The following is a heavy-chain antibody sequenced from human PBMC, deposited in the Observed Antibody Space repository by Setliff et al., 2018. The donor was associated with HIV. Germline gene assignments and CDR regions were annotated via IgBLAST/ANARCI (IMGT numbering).Heavy chain of an antibody. CDR1: GYTFTAYG. V-gene: IGHV1-69*06. J-gene: IGHJ4*02. CDR2: IIPIFGTA. Sequence: SVKVSCKPSGYTFTAYGLSWVRQAPGQGLEWMGWIIPIFGTANYAQKFQGRVTITADKSTSTAYMELSSLRSEDTAVYYCARVGRGGYRQYYFDYWGQGTLVTVSS. CDR3: ARVGRGGYRQYYFDY. D-gene: IGHD5-18*01.